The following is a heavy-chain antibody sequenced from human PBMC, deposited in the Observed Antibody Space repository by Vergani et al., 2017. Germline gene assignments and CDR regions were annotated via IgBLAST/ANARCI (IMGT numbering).Heavy chain of an antibody. CDR2: SYPADSDT. D-gene: IGHD1-1*01. Sequence: EVELVQSGPEMRKPGESLKISCKGSEYSFGNYWIGWVRQMPGEGLEWMGISYPADSDTRYSPSFQGQVPISADKSISTAFLQWDSLKASDTALYYCARHTTYTDSGGQGTLVTVSS. CDR1: EYSFGNYW. CDR3: ARHTTYTDS. V-gene: IGHV5-51*01. J-gene: IGHJ4*02.